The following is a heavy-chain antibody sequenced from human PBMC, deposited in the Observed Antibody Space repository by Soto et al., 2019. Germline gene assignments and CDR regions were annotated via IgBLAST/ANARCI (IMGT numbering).Heavy chain of an antibody. J-gene: IGHJ4*02. Sequence: ASGRSSCRASGYTFTSSGISGVRQAPGQGLEWMGWISAYNGNTTYAQKLQGRVTMTTDTSTTTAYRELRSLRPNDPAGYYGARDAKGFDYWGQGTLVTVSS. V-gene: IGHV1-18*01. CDR2: ISAYNGNT. CDR3: ARDAKGFDY. CDR1: GYTFTSSG.